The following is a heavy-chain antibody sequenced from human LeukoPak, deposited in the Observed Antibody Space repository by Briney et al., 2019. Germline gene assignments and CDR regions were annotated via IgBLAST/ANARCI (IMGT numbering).Heavy chain of an antibody. Sequence: SVKVSCKASGGTFSSYAISWVRQAPGQGLEWMGGIIPIFGTANYAQKFQGRVTITADESTSTAYMELSSLRSEDTAVYYCARALEGDGYNGAFDIWGQGTMVTVSS. V-gene: IGHV1-69*13. CDR1: GGTFSSYA. D-gene: IGHD5-24*01. CDR3: ARALEGDGYNGAFDI. J-gene: IGHJ3*02. CDR2: IIPIFGTA.